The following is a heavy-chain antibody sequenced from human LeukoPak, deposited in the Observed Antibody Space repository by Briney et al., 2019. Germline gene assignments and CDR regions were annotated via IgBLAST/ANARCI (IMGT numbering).Heavy chain of an antibody. CDR3: ARGWSYDFWSGYSF. CDR1: GFTFSSYA. Sequence: GGSLRLSCAASGFTFSSYAMHWVRQAPGKGLEWVAVISYDGSNKYYADSVKGRFTISRDNSKNTLYLQMNSLRAEDTAVYYCARGWSYDFWSGYSFWGQGTLVTVSS. V-gene: IGHV3-30-3*01. J-gene: IGHJ4*02. D-gene: IGHD3-3*01. CDR2: ISYDGSNK.